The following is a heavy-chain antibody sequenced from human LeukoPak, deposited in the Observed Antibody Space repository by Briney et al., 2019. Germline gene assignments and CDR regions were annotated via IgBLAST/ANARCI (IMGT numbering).Heavy chain of an antibody. D-gene: IGHD2-15*01. J-gene: IGHJ6*02. V-gene: IGHV3-48*03. CDR1: GFTFSSYA. Sequence: PGGSLRLSCAASGFTFSSYAMSWVRQPPGKGLEWVSYISSSGSTIYYADSVKRRFTISRDNAKNSLFLQMTSLSAEDTAVYYCASHRKYCSGGNCYYYYGMDVWGQGTTVTVSS. CDR3: ASHRKYCSGGNCYYYYGMDV. CDR2: ISSSGSTI.